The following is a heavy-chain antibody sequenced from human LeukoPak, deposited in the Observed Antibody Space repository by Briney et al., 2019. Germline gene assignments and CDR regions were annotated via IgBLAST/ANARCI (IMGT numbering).Heavy chain of an antibody. CDR1: GFTFSSYW. D-gene: IGHD3-22*01. Sequence: PGGSLRLSCAASGFTFSSYWMSWVRQAPGKGLEWVANIKQDGSEKYYVDSVKGRFTISRDNAKNSLYLQMNSLRAEDTAVYYCARVPFPDRIVVVAYYYMDVWGKGTTVTVSS. J-gene: IGHJ6*03. CDR2: IKQDGSEK. CDR3: ARVPFPDRIVVVAYYYMDV. V-gene: IGHV3-7*01.